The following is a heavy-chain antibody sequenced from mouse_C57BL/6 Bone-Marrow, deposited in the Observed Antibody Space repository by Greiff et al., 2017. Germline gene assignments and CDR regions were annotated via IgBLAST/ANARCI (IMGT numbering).Heavy chain of an antibody. CDR3: ARWGYGSSYPYYFAY. Sequence: VQLKESGPELVRPGTSVKLSCKASGYTFTSYWMHWVKQRPGKGLEWIGVIDPADSYTNYNQKFKGKATLTVDTSSSTAYMQLSSLTSEDSAVYYCARWGYGSSYPYYFAYGGQGTALTVSS. V-gene: IGHV1-59*01. CDR1: GYTFTSYW. J-gene: IGHJ2*01. D-gene: IGHD1-1*01. CDR2: IDPADSYT.